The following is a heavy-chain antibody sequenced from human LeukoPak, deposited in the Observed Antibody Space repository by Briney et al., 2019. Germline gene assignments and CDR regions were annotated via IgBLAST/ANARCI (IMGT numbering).Heavy chain of an antibody. V-gene: IGHV3-30*18. CDR2: ISYDGSNK. Sequence: QRWGVLRLSCAASGFTFSSYGMHWVRQAPGKGLEWVAVISYDGSNKYYADSVKGRFTISRDNSKNTLYLQMNSLRAEDTAVYYCAKESPRWYYFDYWGQGTLVTVS. J-gene: IGHJ4*02. CDR3: AKESPRWYYFDY. CDR1: GFTFSSYG. D-gene: IGHD2-15*01.